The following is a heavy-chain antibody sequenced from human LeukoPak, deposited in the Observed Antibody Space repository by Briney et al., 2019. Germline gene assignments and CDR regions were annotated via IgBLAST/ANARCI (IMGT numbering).Heavy chain of an antibody. CDR1: GGSISSGSYY. J-gene: IGHJ3*02. CDR3: ARDHRTAFDI. CDR2: IYTSGST. V-gene: IGHV4-61*02. Sequence: PSETLSLTCTVSGGSISSGSYYWSWIRQPAGKGLEWIGRIYTSGSTNYNPSLKSRVTISVDTSKNQFSLKLSSVTAADTAVYYCARDHRTAFDIWGQGTMVTVSS.